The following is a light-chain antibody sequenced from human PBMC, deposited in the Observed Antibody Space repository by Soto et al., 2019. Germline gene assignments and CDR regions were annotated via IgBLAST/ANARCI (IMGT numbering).Light chain of an antibody. CDR1: QSVSSN. V-gene: IGKV3-15*01. CDR3: QQYNNSPPWT. J-gene: IGKJ1*01. Sequence: EIVMTQSPATLSVSPGERATLSCRASQSVSSNLAWYQQKPGQAPRLLIYGASTRATGIPARFSGSGSGTESTPTISSLQSEDFAVYYCQQYNNSPPWTFGQGTKVEIK. CDR2: GAS.